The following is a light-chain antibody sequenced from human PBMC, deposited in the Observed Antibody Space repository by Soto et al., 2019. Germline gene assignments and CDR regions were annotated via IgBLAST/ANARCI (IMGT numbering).Light chain of an antibody. J-gene: IGKJ1*01. Sequence: DIQMTQSPSTLSGSVGDRFTITCRASQTISSWLAWYQQKPGKXPKXXIYKASTLKSGVPSRFSGSGSGTEGTITISSLQPDDCETYYGQHYNSYSEAFGQGTKVDIK. CDR1: QTISSW. CDR3: QHYNSYSEA. V-gene: IGKV1-5*03. CDR2: KAS.